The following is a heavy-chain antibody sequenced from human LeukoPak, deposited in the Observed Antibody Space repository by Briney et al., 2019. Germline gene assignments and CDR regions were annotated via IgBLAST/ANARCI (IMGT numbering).Heavy chain of an antibody. CDR3: AVGVGGVFVDH. Sequence: SVKVSCKASGGTFSSYAISWVRQAPGQGLEWMGGIIPIFGTAYYAQKFQGRVTITADESTSTAYMELSSLTSEDTAVYYCAVGVGGVFVDHWGQGTLVTVSS. CDR2: IIPIFGTA. V-gene: IGHV1-69*01. CDR1: GGTFSSYA. J-gene: IGHJ4*02. D-gene: IGHD1-26*01.